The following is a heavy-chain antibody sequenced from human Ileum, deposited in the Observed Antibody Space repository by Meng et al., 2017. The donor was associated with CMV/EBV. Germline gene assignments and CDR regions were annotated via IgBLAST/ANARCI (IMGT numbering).Heavy chain of an antibody. CDR3: ARGAAQLARRNGMDV. V-gene: IGHV4-59*12. D-gene: IGHD6-13*01. CDR1: GCSISTYS. Sequence: SETLSLTCNVSGCSISTYSWNWIPQPPGKGLEWIGYIYHSGNTNYSSSLKSRVTISVDTSKDQFSLKMTSVTAADTAVYYCARGAAQLARRNGMDVWGQGTTVTVSS. J-gene: IGHJ6*02. CDR2: IYHSGNT.